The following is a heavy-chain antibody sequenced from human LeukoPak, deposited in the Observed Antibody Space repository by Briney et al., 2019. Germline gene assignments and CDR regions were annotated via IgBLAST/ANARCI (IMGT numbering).Heavy chain of an antibody. Sequence: GGSLRLSCAASGFTFSDYYMSWIRQAPGKGLEWISYIASSSSDTNYADSVKGRFTISRDNAKKSLYLQMNSLRAEDTAVYYCARDYDILTGYFRGGFDYWGQGTLVTVSS. D-gene: IGHD3-9*01. CDR1: GFTFSDYY. V-gene: IGHV3-11*05. CDR3: ARDYDILTGYFRGGFDY. J-gene: IGHJ4*02. CDR2: IASSSSDT.